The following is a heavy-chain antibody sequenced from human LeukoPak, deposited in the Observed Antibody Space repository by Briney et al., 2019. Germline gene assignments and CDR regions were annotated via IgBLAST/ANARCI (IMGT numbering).Heavy chain of an antibody. CDR3: ARDWNPTTNNWFDP. D-gene: IGHD1-1*01. CDR2: IYTSGST. Sequence: SETLSLTCTISGGSISTYYWSWIRQPAGKGLEWIGRIYTSGSTNYNPSLKSRVTMSVDTSKKQFSLKLSSVTAADTAVYYCARDWNPTTNNWFDPWGQGTLVTVSS. J-gene: IGHJ5*02. V-gene: IGHV4-4*07. CDR1: GGSISTYY.